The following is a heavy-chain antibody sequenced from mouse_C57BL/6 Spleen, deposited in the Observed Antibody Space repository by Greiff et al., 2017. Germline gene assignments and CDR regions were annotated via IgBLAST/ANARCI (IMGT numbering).Heavy chain of an antibody. CDR3: ARETYYGRSYGYFDV. D-gene: IGHD1-1*01. Sequence: QVQLQQPGAELVKPGASVKLSCTASGYTFTSYWMHWVKQRPGQGLEWIGMIPPNSGSTNYNEKFKSKATLTVDKSSSTAYMQRSSLTSEDSAVYYCARETYYGRSYGYFDVWGTGTTVTVSS. CDR2: IPPNSGST. CDR1: GYTFTSYW. V-gene: IGHV1-64*01. J-gene: IGHJ1*03.